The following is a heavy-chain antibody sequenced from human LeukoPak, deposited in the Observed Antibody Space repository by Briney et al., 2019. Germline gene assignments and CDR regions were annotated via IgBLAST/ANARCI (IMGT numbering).Heavy chain of an antibody. D-gene: IGHD3-3*01. CDR3: ARGGITIFGGIIYQDY. CDR1: GFTFDDYG. Sequence: GGSLRLSCAASGFTFDDYGMSWVRQAPGKGLEWVSGINWNGRSTAYADPVKGRFTISRDNAKNSLYLQMNSLRAEDTAFYYCARGGITIFGGIIYQDYWGQGTLVTVSS. CDR2: INWNGRST. V-gene: IGHV3-20*04. J-gene: IGHJ4*02.